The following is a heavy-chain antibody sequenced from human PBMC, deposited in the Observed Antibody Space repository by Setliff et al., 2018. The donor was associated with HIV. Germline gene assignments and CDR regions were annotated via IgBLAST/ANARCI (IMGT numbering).Heavy chain of an antibody. Sequence: GASVKVSCKASGYIFSNYGINWVRQAPGQGLEWLGWMNPDTGSAGSAQRFQGRITLTRNSSINTAYMDLSSLRSEDTAVYYCARGRLAGNNFWNGYACLDPWGQGSLFTVSS. D-gene: IGHD3-3*01. J-gene: IGHJ5*02. CDR3: ARGRLAGNNFWNGYACLDP. CDR1: GYIFSNYG. V-gene: IGHV1-8*02. CDR2: MNPDTGSA.